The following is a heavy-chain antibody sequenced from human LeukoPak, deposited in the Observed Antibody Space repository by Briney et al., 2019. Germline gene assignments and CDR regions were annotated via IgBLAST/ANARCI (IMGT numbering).Heavy chain of an antibody. D-gene: IGHD3-22*01. CDR1: GGTFSSYA. CDR3: ARFLYYDRTGYGFDY. V-gene: IGHV1-69*05. Sequence: SVKVSCKASGGTFSSYAISWVLQAPGQGLEWMGGIIPIFGTANYAQKFQGRVTITTDESTSTAYMELSSLRSEDTAVYYCARFLYYDRTGYGFDYWGQGTLVTVSS. CDR2: IIPIFGTA. J-gene: IGHJ4*02.